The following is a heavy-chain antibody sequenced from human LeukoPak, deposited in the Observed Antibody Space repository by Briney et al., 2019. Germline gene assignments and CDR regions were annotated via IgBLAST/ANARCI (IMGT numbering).Heavy chain of an antibody. CDR3: ATESLYSSSWAFDY. D-gene: IGHD6-13*01. J-gene: IGHJ4*02. CDR2: ISAYNGNT. V-gene: IGHV1-18*01. CDR1: GYTFTSYG. Sequence: ASVKVSCKASGYTFTSYGISWVRQAPGQGLEWMGWISAYNGNTNYAQKLQGRVTMTTDTSTSTAYMELRSLRSDDTAVYYCATESLYSSSWAFDYWGQGTLVTVSS.